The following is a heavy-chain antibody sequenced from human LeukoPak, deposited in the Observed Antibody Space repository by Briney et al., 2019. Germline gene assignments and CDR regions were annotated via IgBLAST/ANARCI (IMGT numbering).Heavy chain of an antibody. Sequence: SETLSLTCTVSGGSISSYYWSWIRQPPGKGLEWIGYIYYSGSTNYNPSLKSRVTISVDTSKNQFSLKLSSVTAADTAVYYCARLWFGELSPHLGYWGQGTLVTVSS. CDR1: GGSISSYY. CDR3: ARLWFGELSPHLGY. V-gene: IGHV4-59*01. CDR2: IYYSGST. J-gene: IGHJ4*02. D-gene: IGHD3-10*01.